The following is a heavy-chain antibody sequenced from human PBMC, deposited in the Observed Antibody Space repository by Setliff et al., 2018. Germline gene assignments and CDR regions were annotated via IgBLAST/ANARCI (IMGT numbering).Heavy chain of an antibody. J-gene: IGHJ4*02. CDR3: SRLVRYCTTTTCQSVPGAEV. CDR1: GYTFSNYG. Sequence: GASVKVSCKASGYTFSNYGITWVRQAPGQGLEWMGWISAYTGNTKYAQKLQGRVTMTTDTSTSTAYMELRSLRSDDTAVYYCSRLVRYCTTTTCQSVPGAEVWGQGTLVTVSS. CDR2: ISAYTGNT. V-gene: IGHV1-18*01. D-gene: IGHD2-8*01.